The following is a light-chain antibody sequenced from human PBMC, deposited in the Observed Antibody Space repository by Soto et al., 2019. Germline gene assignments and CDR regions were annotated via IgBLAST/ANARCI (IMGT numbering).Light chain of an antibody. J-gene: IGLJ1*01. Sequence: QSALTQPASVSGSPGQSITISCTGTSSDIGGYDYVSWYQQRPGKAPKLMIYEVRYRPSGVSNRFSGSKSGNTASLTISGLXAEDEAVYYCCSYTRTSNHYFFGSGTQLTVL. CDR2: EVR. CDR3: CSYTRTSNHYF. CDR1: SSDIGGYDY. V-gene: IGLV2-14*01.